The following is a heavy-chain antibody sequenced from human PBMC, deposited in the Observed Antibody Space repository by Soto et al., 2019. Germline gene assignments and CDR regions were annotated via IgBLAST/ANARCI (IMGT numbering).Heavy chain of an antibody. D-gene: IGHD2-15*01. CDR3: AWGGRVAHYNCCYGMDV. Sequence: GGSLRLSCAASGFTFSSSAMSWVRQAPGKGLEWVSAISGSGGSTDYADSVKGQFNISRDNSKNTLYLQMNSLRAEDKAVYYSAWGGRVAHYNCCYGMDVWGQGTMVTVSS. V-gene: IGHV3-23*01. CDR2: ISGSGGST. J-gene: IGHJ6*02. CDR1: GFTFSSSA.